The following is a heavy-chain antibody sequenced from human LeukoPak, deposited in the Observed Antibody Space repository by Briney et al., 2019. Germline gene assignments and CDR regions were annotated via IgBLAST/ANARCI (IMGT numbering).Heavy chain of an antibody. CDR2: IHISGST. V-gene: IGHV4-61*02. CDR1: GDSISSDSYN. Sequence: SQTLSLTCTVSGDSISSDSYNWNWIRQPAGKGLEWIGRIHISGSTNHNPSLKSRVTLSVDTSKNQFSLKLSSVTAADTAVYYCARDTYKYDSSGYYYYYYRMDVWGQGTTVTVSS. CDR3: ARDTYKYDSSGYYYYYYRMDV. D-gene: IGHD3-22*01. J-gene: IGHJ6*02.